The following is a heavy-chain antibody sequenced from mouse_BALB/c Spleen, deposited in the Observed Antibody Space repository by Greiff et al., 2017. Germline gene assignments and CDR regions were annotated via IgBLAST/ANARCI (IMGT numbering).Heavy chain of an antibody. CDR1: GFSLTSYG. Sequence: VQLVESGPDLVAPSQSLSITCTVSGFSLTSYGVHWVRQPPGKGLEWLVVIWSDGSTTYNSALKSRLSISKDNSKSQVFFKMNSLQTDDTAMYYCARHEPLRRAMDYWGQGTSVTVSS. CDR2: IWSDGST. D-gene: IGHD2-12*01. J-gene: IGHJ4*01. CDR3: ARHEPLRRAMDY. V-gene: IGHV2-6-2*01.